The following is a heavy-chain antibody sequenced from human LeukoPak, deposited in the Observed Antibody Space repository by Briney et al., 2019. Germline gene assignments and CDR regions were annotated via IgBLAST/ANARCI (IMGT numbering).Heavy chain of an antibody. CDR3: ARGRLGTWFGELKA. Sequence: GASVKVSCKASGYIFAGYYMHWARQAPGQGLEWMGWINANSGGTKYAQKFQGRVTMTRDTSISTAYMELSSLRSDDTAVYYCARGRLGTWFGELKAWGQGTLVTVSS. CDR1: GYIFAGYY. V-gene: IGHV1-2*02. CDR2: INANSGGT. D-gene: IGHD3-10*01. J-gene: IGHJ5*02.